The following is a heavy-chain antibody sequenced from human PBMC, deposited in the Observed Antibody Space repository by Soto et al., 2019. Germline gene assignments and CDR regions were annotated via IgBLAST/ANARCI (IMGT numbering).Heavy chain of an antibody. J-gene: IGHJ4*01. CDR3: ARSGEGHFDF. V-gene: IGHV3-48*02. CDR2: ITSDERTI. D-gene: IGHD3-10*01. CDR1: GFTFRVYS. Sequence: EVQLVESGGDLVQPGGSLGLSCSASGFTFRVYSMNWVRQAPGKGLEWVSYITSDERTIHYADSVKGRVTISRDNAKNSVYLQMTSLRDEDTAGYYCARSGEGHFDFWGQGILVTVSS.